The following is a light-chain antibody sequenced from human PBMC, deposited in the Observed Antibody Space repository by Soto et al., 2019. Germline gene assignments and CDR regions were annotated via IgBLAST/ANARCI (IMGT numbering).Light chain of an antibody. CDR1: YSTIGSNF. CDR3: SSWDDSLDGPV. J-gene: IGLJ3*02. CDR2: SIN. Sequence: QSVLTQPPSASATPGQTVTTPCSERYSTIGSNFVSGYQQLPGTAPKLLIYSINQRPSGVPDRFSGSKSGTSASLTISGLQSEDEADYFCSSWDDSLDGPVFGGGTQLTVL. V-gene: IGLV1-44*01.